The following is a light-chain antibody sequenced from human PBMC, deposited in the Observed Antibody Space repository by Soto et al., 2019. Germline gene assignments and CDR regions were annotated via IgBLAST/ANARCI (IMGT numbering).Light chain of an antibody. Sequence: DIQMTQSPSSLSASVGDRVTITCRASQSISSYLNWYQQKPGKAPKLLIYAASSLQSGVPSTFSGSGSGTDFTLTISSLQPEDFATYSCQQSSHFGQGTKVEIK. V-gene: IGKV1-39*01. J-gene: IGKJ1*01. CDR2: AAS. CDR3: QQSSH. CDR1: QSISSY.